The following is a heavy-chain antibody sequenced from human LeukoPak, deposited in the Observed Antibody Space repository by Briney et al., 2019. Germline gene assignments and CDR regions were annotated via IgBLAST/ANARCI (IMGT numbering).Heavy chain of an antibody. CDR2: IYYSGST. D-gene: IGHD2-15*01. Sequence: SETLSLTCTVSGGSISSYYWSWIRQPPGKGLEWIGYIYYSGSTNYNPSLKSRVTISVDTSKNHFSLKLTSVTAADTAFYYCARVGGGNYYDYGMDVWGEGTSDPLSS. CDR1: GGSISSYY. J-gene: IGHJ6*01. CDR3: ARVGGGNYYDYGMDV. V-gene: IGHV4-59*08.